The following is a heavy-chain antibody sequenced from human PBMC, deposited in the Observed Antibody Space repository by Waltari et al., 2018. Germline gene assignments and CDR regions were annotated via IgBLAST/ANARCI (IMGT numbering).Heavy chain of an antibody. V-gene: IGHV3-23*01. J-gene: IGHJ5*02. CDR2: ISGSGGST. CDR3: AKGDYGDYTWFDP. Sequence: EVQLLESGGGLVQPGGSLRLSCAASGFTFSSYAMNWVRQAPGKGLGWVSTISGSGGSTYFADSVKGRFSIFRDNSKNTLSLHMDSLRAEDTAVYYCAKGDYGDYTWFDPWGQGTLVTVSS. D-gene: IGHD4-17*01. CDR1: GFTFSSYA.